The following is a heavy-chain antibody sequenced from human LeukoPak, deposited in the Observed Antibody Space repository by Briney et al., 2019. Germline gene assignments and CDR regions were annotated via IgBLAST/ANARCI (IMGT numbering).Heavy chain of an antibody. CDR3: ARDRGSTGLFDY. CDR2: IYYSGST. Sequence: SETLSLTCTVSGGSISSSSYYWGWIRQPPGKGLEWIGSIYYSGSTYYNPSLKSRVTISVDTSKNQFSLKLSSVTAADTAVYYCARDRGSTGLFDYWGQGTLVTVSS. J-gene: IGHJ4*02. V-gene: IGHV4-39*07. D-gene: IGHD1-1*01. CDR1: GGSISSSSYY.